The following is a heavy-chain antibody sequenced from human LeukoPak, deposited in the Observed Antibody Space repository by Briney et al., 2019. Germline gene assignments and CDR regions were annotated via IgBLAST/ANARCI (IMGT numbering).Heavy chain of an antibody. V-gene: IGHV3-33*01. CDR3: ATNSGSSGGY. CDR1: GFTFSDYT. CDR2: IWFDGSNE. Sequence: PGGSLRLSCAASGFTFSDYTMHWVRQAPGKGLEWVAVIWFDGSNEYYADSVKGRFTISRDNSKNTLYLQMNSLRAEDTVVYYCATNSGSSGGYWGQGTLVTVSS. J-gene: IGHJ4*02. D-gene: IGHD1-26*01.